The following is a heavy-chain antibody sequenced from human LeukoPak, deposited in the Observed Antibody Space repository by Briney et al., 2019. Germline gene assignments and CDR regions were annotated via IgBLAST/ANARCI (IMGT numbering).Heavy chain of an antibody. Sequence: GESLQISCKGSGYSFNSYYIAWVRQMPGKGLEWMGIIYPGDSDTRYSPSFHGQVTISADKSISTAYLQWSSLKASDTAMYYCARRGYCSGGDCYSAPFDIWGQGTMVTVSS. CDR1: GYSFNSYY. J-gene: IGHJ3*02. V-gene: IGHV5-51*01. D-gene: IGHD2-15*01. CDR2: IYPGDSDT. CDR3: ARRGYCSGGDCYSAPFDI.